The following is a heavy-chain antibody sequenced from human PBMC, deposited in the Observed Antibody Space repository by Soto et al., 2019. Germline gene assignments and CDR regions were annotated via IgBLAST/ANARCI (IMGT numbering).Heavy chain of an antibody. CDR1: GFTFSSYA. CDR2: ISGSGGST. J-gene: IGHJ6*03. Sequence: EVQLLESGGGLVQPGGSLRLSCAASGFTFSSYAMSWVRQAPGKGLEWVSAISGSGGSTYYADSVKGRFTISRDNSKNTLYLQMNSLRAEDTAVDYCAKDPNFWSRPSYYYYYMDVWGKGTTVTVSS. D-gene: IGHD3-3*01. CDR3: AKDPNFWSRPSYYYYYMDV. V-gene: IGHV3-23*01.